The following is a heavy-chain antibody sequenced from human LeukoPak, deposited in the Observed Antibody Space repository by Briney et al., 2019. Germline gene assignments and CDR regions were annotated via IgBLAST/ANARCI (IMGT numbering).Heavy chain of an antibody. CDR3: ARGGGDLSKYFDY. D-gene: IGHD2-21*02. CDR2: IYYSGST. Sequence: SETLSLTCTVSGGSVSSGSYYWNWIRQPPGKGLEWIGYIYYSGSTNYNPSLKSRVTISVDTSKNQFSLKLSSVTAADTAVYYCARGGGDLSKYFDYWGQGTLVTVSS. J-gene: IGHJ4*02. V-gene: IGHV4-61*01. CDR1: GGSVSSGSYY.